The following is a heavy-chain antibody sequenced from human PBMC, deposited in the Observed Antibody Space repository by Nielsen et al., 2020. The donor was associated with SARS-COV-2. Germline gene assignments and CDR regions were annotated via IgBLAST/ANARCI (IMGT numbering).Heavy chain of an antibody. CDR2: ISASGGST. Sequence: GGSLRLSCAASGFTFTNYGMTWVRQDPGKGLEWVSTISASGGSTFYTDSVKGRFTISRDSFKNTLYLQMNSLRAEDTAVYYCAASKSGYYFDLWGQGTLVTVPS. J-gene: IGHJ4*02. CDR1: GFTFTNYG. V-gene: IGHV3-23*01. CDR3: AASKSGYYFDL. D-gene: IGHD6-13*01.